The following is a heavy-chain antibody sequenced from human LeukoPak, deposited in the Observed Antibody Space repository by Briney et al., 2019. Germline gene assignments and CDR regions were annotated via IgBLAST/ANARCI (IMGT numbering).Heavy chain of an antibody. CDR2: MNPNSGNT. CDR1: GYTFTSYD. Sequence: ASVKVSCKASGYTFTSYDINWVRQATGQGLEWMGWMNPNSGNTGYAQKFQGRVTMTRNTSISPAYLELSILKSGGTAVYYCARDTQKKWIQLWLRLNAFDIWGQGTMVTVSS. J-gene: IGHJ3*02. D-gene: IGHD5-18*01. V-gene: IGHV1-8*01. CDR3: ARDTQKKWIQLWLRLNAFDI.